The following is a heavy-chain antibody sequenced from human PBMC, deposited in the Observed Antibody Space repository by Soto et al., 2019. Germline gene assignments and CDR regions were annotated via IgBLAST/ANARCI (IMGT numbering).Heavy chain of an antibody. V-gene: IGHV1-69*08. D-gene: IGHD2-2*01. CDR1: GGTFSSYT. CDR2: IIPILGIA. CDR3: ARDHPIVVVPAATGGYYYYYGMDV. J-gene: IGHJ6*02. Sequence: QVQLVQSGAEVKKPGSSVKVSCKASGGTFSSYTISWVRQAPGQGLEWMGRIIPILGIANYAQKFQGRVTSTADKSTSTAYMELSSLRSEDTAVYYCARDHPIVVVPAATGGYYYYYGMDVWGQGTTVTVSS.